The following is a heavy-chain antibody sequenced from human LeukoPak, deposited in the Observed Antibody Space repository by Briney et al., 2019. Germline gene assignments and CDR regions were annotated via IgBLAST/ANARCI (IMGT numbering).Heavy chain of an antibody. CDR1: GGSISSGGYS. Sequence: PSETLSLTCAVSGGSISSGGYSWSWIRQPPGKGLEWIGYIYHSGSTLYNPSLKSRVTISVDTSKNQFSLKLSSVTAADTAVYYCASARDYNTFDIWGQGTMVTVSS. J-gene: IGHJ3*02. CDR2: IYHSGST. D-gene: IGHD3-10*01. CDR3: ASARDYNTFDI. V-gene: IGHV4-30-2*05.